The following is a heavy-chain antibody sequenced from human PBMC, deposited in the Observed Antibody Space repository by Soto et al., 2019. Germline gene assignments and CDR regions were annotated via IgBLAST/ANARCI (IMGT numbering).Heavy chain of an antibody. V-gene: IGHV1-3*01. Sequence: ASVKVSCKASGFTFTSYAMHWVRQAPGQRLEWMGWINSGNGNTKYSQKFQGRVTITRDTSASIVYMELSSLRSEDTAVYYCASSNIVAAPYGMDVWGQGTTVTVSS. J-gene: IGHJ6*02. D-gene: IGHD6-13*01. CDR1: GFTFTSYA. CDR3: ASSNIVAAPYGMDV. CDR2: INSGNGNT.